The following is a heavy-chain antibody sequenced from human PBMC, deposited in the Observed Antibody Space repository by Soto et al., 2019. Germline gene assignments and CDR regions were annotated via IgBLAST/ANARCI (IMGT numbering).Heavy chain of an antibody. CDR3: ASRDPGTSVDY. CDR1: GGSFTSNNW. D-gene: IGHD1-7*01. Sequence: SETLSLTCAVSGGSFTSNNWWTWVRQPPGQGLEWIGEIYRTGRTNYNPSLKGRVTISLDKSENQFSLKVTSLTAADTAVYYCASRDPGTSVDYWGQGTLVTVSS. CDR2: IYRTGRT. J-gene: IGHJ4*02. V-gene: IGHV4-4*02.